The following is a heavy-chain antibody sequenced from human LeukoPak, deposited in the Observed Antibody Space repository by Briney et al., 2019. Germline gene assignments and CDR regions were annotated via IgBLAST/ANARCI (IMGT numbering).Heavy chain of an antibody. CDR1: GFTFGDYA. J-gene: IGHJ4*02. V-gene: IGHV3-49*04. CDR3: TRAVAHLDY. Sequence: GGSLRLSCTASGFTFGDYAMSWVRQAPGKGLEWVGFIRSKTYSGTTEYAASVKGRFTISRDDSKSIAYLQMNSLKTEDTAVYYCTRAVAHLDYWGQGTLVTVSS. CDR2: IRSKTYSGTT. D-gene: IGHD4-23*01.